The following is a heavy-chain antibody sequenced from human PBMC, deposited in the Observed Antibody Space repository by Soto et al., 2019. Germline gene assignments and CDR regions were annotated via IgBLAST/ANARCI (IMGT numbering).Heavy chain of an antibody. CDR3: ARHEVSGWYPLNWFDP. V-gene: IGHV4-39*01. Sequence: PSETLSLTCTVSGGSISSSSYYWGWIRQPPGKGLEWIGSIYYSGSTYYNPSLKSRVTISVDTSKNQFSLKLSSVTAADTAVYYCARHEVSGWYPLNWFDPWGQGTLVTVSS. J-gene: IGHJ5*02. D-gene: IGHD6-19*01. CDR2: IYYSGST. CDR1: GGSISSSSYY.